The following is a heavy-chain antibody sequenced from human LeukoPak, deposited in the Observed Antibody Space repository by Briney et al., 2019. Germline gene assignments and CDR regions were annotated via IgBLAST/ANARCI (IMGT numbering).Heavy chain of an antibody. CDR1: GFTFGDYA. D-gene: IGHD4-17*01. CDR2: IRSKAYGGTT. CDR3: TRPFDYGDYLPFDY. V-gene: IGHV3-49*03. J-gene: IGHJ4*02. Sequence: SLRLSCTASGFTFGDYAMSWFRQAPGKGLEWVGFIRSKAYGGTTEYAASVKGRFTISRDDSKSIAYLQMNSLKTEDTAVYYCTRPFDYGDYLPFDYWGQGTLVTVSS.